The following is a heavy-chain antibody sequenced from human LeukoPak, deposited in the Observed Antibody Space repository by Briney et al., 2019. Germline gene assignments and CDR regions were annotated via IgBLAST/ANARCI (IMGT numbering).Heavy chain of an antibody. CDR3: ASPSSGQSFDI. Sequence: PGGSLRLSCAASGFTFSDYYMSWIRQAPGKGLEWVSYISSSSYTNYADSVKGRFTISRNNAKNSLYLQMNSLRAEDTAVYYCASPSSGQSFDIWGQGTMVTVSS. J-gene: IGHJ3*02. CDR2: ISSSSYT. D-gene: IGHD6-19*01. CDR1: GFTFSDYY. V-gene: IGHV3-11*03.